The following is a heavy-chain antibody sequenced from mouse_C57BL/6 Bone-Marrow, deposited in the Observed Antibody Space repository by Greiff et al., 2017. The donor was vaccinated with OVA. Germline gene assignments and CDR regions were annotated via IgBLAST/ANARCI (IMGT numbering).Heavy chain of an antibody. V-gene: IGHV10-1*01. J-gene: IGHJ3*01. D-gene: IGHD2-4*01. CDR2: IRSKSNNYAT. Sequence: DVQLVESGGGLVQPKGSLKLSCAASGFSFNTYAMNWVRQAPGKGLEWVARIRSKSNNYATYYADSVKDRFTISRDDSESMLYLQMNNLKTEDTAMYYCVRQRYDYDGSGAWFAYWGQGTLVTVSA. CDR1: GFSFNTYA. CDR3: VRQRYDYDGSGAWFAY.